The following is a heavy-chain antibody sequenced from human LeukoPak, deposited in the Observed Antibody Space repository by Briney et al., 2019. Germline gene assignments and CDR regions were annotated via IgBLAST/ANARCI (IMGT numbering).Heavy chain of an antibody. CDR2: IKQDGSEK. Sequence: GGSLRLSCAASGFTFSSCGMHWVRQAPGKGLEWVANIKQDGSEKYYVDSVKGRFAISRDNAKNSLYLQMNSLRAEDTAVYYCARAYCSGGSCRLGLFDYWGQGTLVTVSS. CDR1: GFTFSSCG. V-gene: IGHV3-7*01. CDR3: ARAYCSGGSCRLGLFDY. D-gene: IGHD2-15*01. J-gene: IGHJ4*02.